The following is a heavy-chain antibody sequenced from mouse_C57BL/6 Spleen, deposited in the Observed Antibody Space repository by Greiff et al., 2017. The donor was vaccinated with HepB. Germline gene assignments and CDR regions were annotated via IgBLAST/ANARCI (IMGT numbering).Heavy chain of an antibody. Sequence: VQLQQPGAELVKPGASVKVSCKASGYTFTSYWMHWVKQRPGQGLEWIGRIHPSDSDTNYNQKFKGKATLTVDKSSSTAYMQRSSLTSEDSAVYYCAIPPHYYGSTLYYAMDYWGQGTSVTVSS. CDR1: GYTFTSYW. J-gene: IGHJ4*01. CDR3: AIPPHYYGSTLYYAMDY. V-gene: IGHV1-74*01. CDR2: IHPSDSDT. D-gene: IGHD1-1*01.